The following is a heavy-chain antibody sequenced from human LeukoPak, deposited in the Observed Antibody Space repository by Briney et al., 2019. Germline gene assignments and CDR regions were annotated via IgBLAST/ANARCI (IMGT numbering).Heavy chain of an antibody. CDR1: GFTVSSNY. D-gene: IGHD3-22*01. Sequence: GGSLRLSCAASGFTVSSNYMSWVRQAPGKGLEWVSVIYSGGSTYYADSVKGRFTISRDNSKNTLYLQMNSLRAEDTAVYYCAKDRYDSRDYCDSSGYYYYWGQGTLVTVSS. V-gene: IGHV3-53*01. CDR2: IYSGGST. CDR3: AKDRYDSRDYCDSSGYYYY. J-gene: IGHJ4*02.